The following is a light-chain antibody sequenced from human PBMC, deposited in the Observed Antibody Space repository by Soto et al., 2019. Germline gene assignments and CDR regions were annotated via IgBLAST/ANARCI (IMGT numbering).Light chain of an antibody. CDR1: QSVASNS. J-gene: IGKJ2*01. Sequence: ETVLTQSPGTLSLSPGETATLSCRASQSVASNSLAWYQQQPGQAPRLLVYGASGRATDIPDRFSGRGSGTDFTLTINRLEPEDFAVYYCQNYDSSPYTFGQGTKLEIK. V-gene: IGKV3-20*01. CDR2: GAS. CDR3: QNYDSSPYT.